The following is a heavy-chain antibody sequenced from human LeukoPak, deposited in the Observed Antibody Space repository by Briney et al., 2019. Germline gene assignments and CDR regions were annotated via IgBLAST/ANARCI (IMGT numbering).Heavy chain of an antibody. D-gene: IGHD2-21*02. V-gene: IGHV3-7*03. CDR2: IKHDGSEK. J-gene: IGHJ4*02. CDR1: GFSFSSYW. CDR3: ARVTSRDPLHY. Sequence: GRSLRLSCAASGFSFSSYWMSWARQAPGKGLEWLANIKHDGSEKYYVGSVKGRFTISRDNAKNSLYLQMNSLRAEDTAFYYCARVTSRDPLHYWGQGTLVTVSS.